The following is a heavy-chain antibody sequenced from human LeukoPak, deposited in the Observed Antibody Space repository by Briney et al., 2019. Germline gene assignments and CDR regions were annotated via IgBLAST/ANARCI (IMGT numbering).Heavy chain of an antibody. CDR1: GFTFSSYG. J-gene: IGHJ6*02. V-gene: IGHV3-33*01. D-gene: IGHD2-2*02. Sequence: GRSLRLSCAASGFTFSSYGMHWVRPAPGKGLEWVAVIWYDGSNKYYADSVKGRFTISRDNSKNTLYLQMNSLRAEDTAVYYCAREGIVVVPAAIGGEGYYYGMDVWGQGTTVTVSS. CDR3: AREGIVVVPAAIGGEGYYYGMDV. CDR2: IWYDGSNK.